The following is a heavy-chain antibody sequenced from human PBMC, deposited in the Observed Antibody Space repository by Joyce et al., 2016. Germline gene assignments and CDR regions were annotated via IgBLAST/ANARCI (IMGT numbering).Heavy chain of an antibody. D-gene: IGHD1-14*01. CDR1: GGSINNNNYY. J-gene: IGHJ6*02. Sequence: QVQLQESGPGLVKPSQTLSLICTVSGGSINNNNYYWSWIRQPAGKGLGWFGRIHGTGSTTYPPSLKSRVTISIDTPKKQISLKVTSVTAADTAVYYCAREAVYKTYYYGMDVWGQGTTVTVSS. V-gene: IGHV4-61*02. CDR2: IHGTGST. CDR3: AREAVYKTYYYGMDV.